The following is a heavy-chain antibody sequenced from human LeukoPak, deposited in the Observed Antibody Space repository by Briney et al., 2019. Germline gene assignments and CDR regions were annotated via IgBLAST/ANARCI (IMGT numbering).Heavy chain of an antibody. V-gene: IGHV1-2*02. CDR3: ARATRSGYGHEFDY. Sequence: ASVKVSCKASGYTFTSYGISWVRQAPGQGLEWMGWINPNSGGTNYAQKFQGRVTMTRDTSISTAYMELSRLRSDDTAVYYCARATRSGYGHEFDYWGQGTLVTVSS. D-gene: IGHD3-10*01. CDR2: INPNSGGT. J-gene: IGHJ4*02. CDR1: GYTFTSYG.